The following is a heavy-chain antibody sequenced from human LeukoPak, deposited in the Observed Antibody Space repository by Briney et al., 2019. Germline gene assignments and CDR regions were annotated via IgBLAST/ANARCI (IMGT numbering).Heavy chain of an antibody. CDR3: ARDLPAAAGTY. D-gene: IGHD6-13*01. V-gene: IGHV3-74*01. CDR1: GFTFSSHW. J-gene: IGHJ4*02. CDR2: INSDGSST. Sequence: GGSLRLSCAASGFTFSSHWMHWVRHAPGKGLVWVSRINSDGSSTSCPDSVKGRFTISRDNAKNTLYLQMNSLRAEDTAVYYCARDLPAAAGTYWGQGTLVTVSS.